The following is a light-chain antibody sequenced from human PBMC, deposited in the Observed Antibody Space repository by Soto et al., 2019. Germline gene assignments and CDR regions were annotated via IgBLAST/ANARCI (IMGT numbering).Light chain of an antibody. Sequence: QSVLTQPPSMSGAPGQSVTIACSGSGSNIGANYDVHWYKQLPGTAPQVVIYGNTNRPSGVPDRFSGSKSGTYASLVITGLQADDEADYYCQAFDSTLSASIFGGGTKLTVL. V-gene: IGLV1-40*01. CDR3: QAFDSTLSASI. CDR1: GSNIGANYD. J-gene: IGLJ2*01. CDR2: GNT.